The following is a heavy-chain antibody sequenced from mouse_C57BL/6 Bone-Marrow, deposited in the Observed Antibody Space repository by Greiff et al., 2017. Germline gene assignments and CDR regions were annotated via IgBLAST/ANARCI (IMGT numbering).Heavy chain of an antibody. V-gene: IGHV14-4*01. CDR3: TTSLYDRCPYDC. J-gene: IGHJ2*01. CDR1: GFNIKDDY. CDR2: IDPENGDT. D-gene: IGHD1-1*01. Sequence: VQLQQSGAELVRPGASVKLSCTASGFNIKDDYMHWVKQRPEQGLEGIGWIDPENGDTEYASKFQGKATITADTSSNTAYLQISSLTSEDTAVYYCTTSLYDRCPYDCWGPGTTLTVAS.